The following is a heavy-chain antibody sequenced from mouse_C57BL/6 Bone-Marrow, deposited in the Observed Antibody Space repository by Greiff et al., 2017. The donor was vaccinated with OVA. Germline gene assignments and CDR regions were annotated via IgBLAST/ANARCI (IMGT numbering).Heavy chain of an antibody. Sequence: VKLVESGPELVKPGASVKLSCKASGYTFTSYDINWVQQRPGQGLEWIGWFYPRDGSTKYTEKFKGKATLTVDPSSSTAYMELRRLTSEDSAVYFCARSGPAWFAYWGQGALVTVSA. CDR2: FYPRDGST. CDR1: GYTFTSYD. V-gene: IGHV1-85*01. D-gene: IGHD4-1*01. J-gene: IGHJ3*01. CDR3: ARSGPAWFAY.